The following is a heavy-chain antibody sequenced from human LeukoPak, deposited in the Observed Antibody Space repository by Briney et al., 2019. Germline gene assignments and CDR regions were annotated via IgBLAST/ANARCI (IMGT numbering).Heavy chain of an antibody. CDR1: GFTFSRFW. CDR3: AKLFNEGTTYDH. J-gene: IGHJ4*02. CDR2: INQDESRK. Sequence: GSLRLSCAASGFTFSRFWMSWVRQAPGKGLEWVASINQDESRKHYADSVKGRFTISRDNAKYSLLLQMNSLRAEDTAVYFCAKLFNEGTTYDHWGQGGLVTVSS. D-gene: IGHD1-1*01. V-gene: IGHV3-7*01.